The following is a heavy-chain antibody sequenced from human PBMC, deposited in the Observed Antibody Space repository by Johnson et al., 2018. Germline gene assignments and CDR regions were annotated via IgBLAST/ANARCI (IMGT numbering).Heavy chain of an antibody. CDR1: GFTFSSYD. J-gene: IGHJ3*02. Sequence: VQLVESGGGLVQPGGSLRLSCAASGFTFSSYDMHWVRQATGKGLEWVSAIGTAGDTYYPGSVKGRFTISRENAKNSLYLQMNSLRAEDTAVYYCARERRRITMIVVVKASHGAFDIWGQGTMVTVSS. V-gene: IGHV3-13*01. CDR2: IGTAGDT. CDR3: ARERRRITMIVVVKASHGAFDI. D-gene: IGHD3-22*01.